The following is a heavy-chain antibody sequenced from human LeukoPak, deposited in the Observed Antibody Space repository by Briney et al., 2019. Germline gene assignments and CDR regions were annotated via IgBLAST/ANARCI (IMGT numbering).Heavy chain of an antibody. V-gene: IGHV1-69*05. CDR3: AADVYYYDSSGYFDY. Sequence: SVKVSCKASGGTFSSYAISWVRQAPGRGLEWMGGIIPIFGTANYAQKFQGRVTITTDESTSTAYMELSSLRSEDTAVYYCAADVYYYDSSGYFDYWGQGTLVTVSS. J-gene: IGHJ4*02. CDR2: IIPIFGTA. D-gene: IGHD3-22*01. CDR1: GGTFSSYA.